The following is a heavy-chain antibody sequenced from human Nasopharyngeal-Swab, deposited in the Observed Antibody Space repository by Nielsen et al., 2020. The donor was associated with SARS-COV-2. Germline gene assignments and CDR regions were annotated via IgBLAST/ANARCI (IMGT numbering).Heavy chain of an antibody. V-gene: IGHV3-53*01. J-gene: IGHJ4*02. D-gene: IGHD3-22*01. CDR3: AREGTTYYYDSSGYYSEYYFDY. Sequence: WIRQPPGKGLEWVSVIYSGGSTYYADSVKGRFTISRDNSKNTLYLQMNSLRAEDTAVYYCAREGTTYYYDSSGYYSEYYFDYWGQGILVTVSS. CDR2: IYSGGST.